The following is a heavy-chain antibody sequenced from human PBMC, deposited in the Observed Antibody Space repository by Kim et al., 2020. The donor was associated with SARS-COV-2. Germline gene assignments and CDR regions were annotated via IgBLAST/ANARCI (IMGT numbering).Heavy chain of an antibody. CDR2: IWYDGSNK. J-gene: IGHJ4*01. D-gene: IGHD3-22*01. CDR1: GFTFSSYG. CDR3: AITLRDYYDSSGCSVFAY. V-gene: IGHV3-33*01. Sequence: GGSLRLSCAASGFTFSSYGMHWVRQAPGKGLEWVAVIWYDGSNKYYADSVKGRFTIARDNSKNTLYLQMNSLRAEDTAVYYCAITLRDYYDSSGCSVFAYWGHGTLVTVSS.